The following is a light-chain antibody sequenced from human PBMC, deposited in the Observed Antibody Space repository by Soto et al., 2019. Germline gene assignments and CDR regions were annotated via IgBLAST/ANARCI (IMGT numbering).Light chain of an antibody. CDR2: AAS. V-gene: IGKV1-9*01. CDR1: QGISSH. CDR3: LQLNSYPRT. Sequence: DIQLTQSPSFLSASVGDRVTITCRASQGISSHLAWYQQKPGRAPKLLIYAASTLQSGVPSSFSGSGSGTEFTLTSSSLQPEDVATYYCLQLNSYPRTFGQGTKVEI. J-gene: IGKJ1*01.